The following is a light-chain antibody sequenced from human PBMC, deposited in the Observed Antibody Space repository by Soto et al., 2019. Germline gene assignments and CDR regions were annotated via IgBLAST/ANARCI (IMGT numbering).Light chain of an antibody. Sequence: EVVLTQSPATLSLSPGEGAALSCRASQSIGNYLAWYQQKPGQAPRLLIYATSNRATGIPARFSGSGSGTDFTLTISSLEPEDFAVYYCQQYGSSRTFGQGTKVDI. V-gene: IGKV3-11*01. CDR1: QSIGNY. J-gene: IGKJ1*01. CDR2: ATS. CDR3: QQYGSSRT.